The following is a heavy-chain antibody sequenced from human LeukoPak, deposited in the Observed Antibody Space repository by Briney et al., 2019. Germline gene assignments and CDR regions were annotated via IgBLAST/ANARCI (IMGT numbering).Heavy chain of an antibody. CDR1: GFTFSGYG. CDR2: ISGSGGST. V-gene: IGHV3-23*01. Sequence: GGSLRLSCAASGFTFSGYGMSWVRQAPGKGLKWVSAISGSGGSTYYADSVKGRFTISRDNSKNTVYLQMNSLRADDTAVYYCAKAPGGIVGYWGQGTLVTVSS. CDR3: AKAPGGIVGY. J-gene: IGHJ4*02. D-gene: IGHD3-16*01.